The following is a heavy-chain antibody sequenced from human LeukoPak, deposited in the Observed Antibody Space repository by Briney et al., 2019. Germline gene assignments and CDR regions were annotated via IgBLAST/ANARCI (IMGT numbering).Heavy chain of an antibody. Sequence: PGGSLRLSCAASGFTFSSYSMNWVRPAPGKGLEWVSSISSSSSYIYYADSVKGRFTISRDNAKNSLYLQMNSLRAEDTAVYYCAGVEATIAFYYYYMDVWGKGTTVTVSS. V-gene: IGHV3-21*01. CDR3: AGVEATIAFYYYYMDV. CDR2: ISSSSSYI. CDR1: GFTFSSYS. J-gene: IGHJ6*03. D-gene: IGHD5-12*01.